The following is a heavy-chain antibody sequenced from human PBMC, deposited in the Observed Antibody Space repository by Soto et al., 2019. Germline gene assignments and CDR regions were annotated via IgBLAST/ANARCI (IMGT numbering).Heavy chain of an antibody. J-gene: IGHJ4*02. D-gene: IGHD3-9*01. Sequence: ASVKVSCKASGGTFSSYAISWVRQAPGQGLEWMGGIIPIFGTANYAQRFQGRVTITADESTSTAYMELSSLRSEDTAVYYCARVARGEYFDYWGQGTLVTVSS. CDR2: IIPIFGTA. V-gene: IGHV1-69*13. CDR1: GGTFSSYA. CDR3: ARVARGEYFDY.